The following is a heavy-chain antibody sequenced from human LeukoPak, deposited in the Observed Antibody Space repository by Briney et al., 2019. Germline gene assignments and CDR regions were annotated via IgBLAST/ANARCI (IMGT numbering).Heavy chain of an antibody. D-gene: IGHD3-22*01. CDR3: AVNYYDSSGYYRDWGAFYI. V-gene: IGHV4-38-2*02. CDR2: IYHSGST. Sequence: SETLSLTCTVSGYSISSGYYWGWIRQPPGKGLEWIGSIYHSGSTYYNPSLKSRVTISVDTSKNQFSLKLSSVTAADTAVYYCAVNYYDSSGYYRDWGAFYIWGQGTMVTVSS. CDR1: GYSISSGYY. J-gene: IGHJ3*02.